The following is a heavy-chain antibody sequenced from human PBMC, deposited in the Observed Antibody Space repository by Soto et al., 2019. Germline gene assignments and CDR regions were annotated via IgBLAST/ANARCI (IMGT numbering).Heavy chain of an antibody. CDR2: ISFDGSTE. CDR3: ARSRHGSGSYTHFYYGLAV. D-gene: IGHD3-10*01. J-gene: IGHJ6*02. V-gene: IGHV3-30-3*01. Sequence: QVQLVESGGGVVQPGRSLRLSCAASGFTFISYAMHWVRQAPGKGLEWVAVISFDGSTEYYADSVKGRFTISRDNSKNTVYLQMNSLRSEDRAVYYCARSRHGSGSYTHFYYGLAVWGQGTTVTVSS. CDR1: GFTFISYA.